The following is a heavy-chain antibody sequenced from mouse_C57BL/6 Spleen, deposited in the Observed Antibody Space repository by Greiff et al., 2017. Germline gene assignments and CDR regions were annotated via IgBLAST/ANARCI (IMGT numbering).Heavy chain of an antibody. D-gene: IGHD2-4*01. J-gene: IGHJ4*01. CDR2: IDPSDSYT. Sequence: QVQLQQSGAELVMPGASVKLSCKASGYTFTSYWMHWVKQRPGQGLEWIGEIDPSDSYTNYNQKFKGKSTLTVDKSSSTAYMQLSSLTSEDSAVYYCARRGLHYAMDYWGQGTSVTVSS. CDR1: GYTFTSYW. CDR3: ARRGLHYAMDY. V-gene: IGHV1-69*01.